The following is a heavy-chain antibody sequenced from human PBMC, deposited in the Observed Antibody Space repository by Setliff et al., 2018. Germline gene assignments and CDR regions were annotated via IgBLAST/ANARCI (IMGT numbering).Heavy chain of an antibody. V-gene: IGHV1-18*01. D-gene: IGHD2-15*01. CDR1: GYTFTSYG. Sequence: APVKVSCKASGYTFTSYGISWVRQAPGQGLEWMGWISAYNGNTNYAQKLQGRVTMTTDTSTSTAYMELRSLRSEDTAVYYCARDLVGYCSGGSCYDWDYWGQGTLVTVSS. CDR3: ARDLVGYCSGGSCYDWDY. J-gene: IGHJ4*02. CDR2: ISAYNGNT.